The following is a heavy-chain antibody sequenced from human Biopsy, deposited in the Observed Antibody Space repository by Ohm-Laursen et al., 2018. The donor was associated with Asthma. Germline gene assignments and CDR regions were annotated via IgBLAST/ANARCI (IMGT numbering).Heavy chain of an antibody. D-gene: IGHD4-17*01. CDR2: HDHEEGGT. CDR3: ASDYPKDYVRYNFQF. V-gene: IGHV1-24*01. J-gene: IGHJ4*02. Sequence: SSVKVSCKISGYSLTDLSMHWVRQAPGQGLEWMGGHDHEEGGTVNARRFQGRVTMTEDTSTDTAYMELSSLSSDDAAVYYCASDYPKDYVRYNFQFWGQGTLVTVSS. CDR1: GYSLTDLS.